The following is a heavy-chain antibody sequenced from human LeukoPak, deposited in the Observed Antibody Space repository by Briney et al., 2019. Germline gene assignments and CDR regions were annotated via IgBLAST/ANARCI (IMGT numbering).Heavy chain of an antibody. Sequence: PSETLSLTCTVSGGSISSYYWSWIRQPPGKGLEWIGYIYYSGSTNYNPSLKSRVTISVDTSKNQFSLKLSSVTAADTAVYYCAREAYYYDSNGYYWVHYAFDIWGQGTMVTVSS. CDR3: AREAYYYDSNGYYWVHYAFDI. V-gene: IGHV4-59*01. D-gene: IGHD3-22*01. J-gene: IGHJ3*02. CDR1: GGSISSYY. CDR2: IYYSGST.